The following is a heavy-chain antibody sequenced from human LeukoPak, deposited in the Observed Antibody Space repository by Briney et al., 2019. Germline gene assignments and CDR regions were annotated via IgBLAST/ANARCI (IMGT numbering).Heavy chain of an antibody. Sequence: ASVKVSCKASGYTFTGYYMHWVRQAPGQGLEWMGWINPSGGSTSYAQKFQGRVTMTRDMSTSTVYMELSSLRSEDTAVYYCARDKKVVTDFSGPNWFDPWGQGTLVTVSS. CDR3: ARDKKVVTDFSGPNWFDP. J-gene: IGHJ5*02. V-gene: IGHV1-46*01. CDR2: INPSGGST. D-gene: IGHD3-22*01. CDR1: GYTFTGYY.